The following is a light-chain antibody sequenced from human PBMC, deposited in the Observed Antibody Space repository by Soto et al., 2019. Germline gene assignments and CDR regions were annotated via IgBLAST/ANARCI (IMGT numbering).Light chain of an antibody. CDR1: QSVASSF. V-gene: IGKV3-20*01. CDR2: GAS. CDR3: QQFATSPFT. J-gene: IGKJ3*01. Sequence: EIVLTQSPGTLSLSPGERATLSCRASQSVASSFLAWYQQKPGQAPRLLIYGASSRATGIPDRFSGSGSGTDFTLTITRLEPEDFAVYYCQQFATSPFTFGRGTTVDVK.